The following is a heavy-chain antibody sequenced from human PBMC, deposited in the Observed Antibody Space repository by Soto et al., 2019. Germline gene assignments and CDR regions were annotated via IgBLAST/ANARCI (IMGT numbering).Heavy chain of an antibody. D-gene: IGHD4-17*01. Sequence: GGSLRLSCAASGFTFSRYAMGWVRQAPGKGLEWVSVISGSGGNIHYADSVKGRFTISRDNAKNSLYLQMNSLRAEDTAVYYCARDPQTYGDPLFYYFDYWGQGTLVTVSS. CDR2: ISGSGGNI. V-gene: IGHV3-23*01. CDR1: GFTFSRYA. J-gene: IGHJ4*02. CDR3: ARDPQTYGDPLFYYFDY.